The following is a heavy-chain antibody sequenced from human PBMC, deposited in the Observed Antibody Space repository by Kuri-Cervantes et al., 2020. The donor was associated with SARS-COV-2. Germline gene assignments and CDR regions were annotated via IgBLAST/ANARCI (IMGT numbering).Heavy chain of an antibody. D-gene: IGHD3-10*01. Sequence: ASVKVSCKASGYTFSGGYYMYWVRQAPGQGLEWMGWINPNSGGTNYAQKFQGWVTMTRDTSISTAYMELSRLRSDDTAVYYCARGMVQGVIQYYYYGMDVWGQGTTVTVSS. V-gene: IGHV1-2*04. CDR3: ARGMVQGVIQYYYYGMDV. CDR1: GYTFSGGYY. CDR2: INPNSGGT. J-gene: IGHJ6*02.